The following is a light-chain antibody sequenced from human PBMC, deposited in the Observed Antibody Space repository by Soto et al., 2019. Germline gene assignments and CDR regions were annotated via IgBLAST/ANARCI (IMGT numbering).Light chain of an antibody. CDR3: SQRIEFPWT. Sequence: EIVMTQSPLSLPVTPGEPASLSCKSSQSLLHRNGDDYLDWYLQKQGQSPQLLIYMGSSRHSGVPGRFSGSGSGKDFTMKISRVEAEDVGVYYCSQRIEFPWTFRQGTKVEIQ. CDR1: QSLLHRNGDDY. V-gene: IGKV2-28*01. CDR2: MGS. J-gene: IGKJ1*01.